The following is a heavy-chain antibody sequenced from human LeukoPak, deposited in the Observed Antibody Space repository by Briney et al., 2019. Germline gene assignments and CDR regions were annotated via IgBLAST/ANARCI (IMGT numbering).Heavy chain of an antibody. D-gene: IGHD6-19*01. CDR1: GFTFSSYG. Sequence: QPGGSLRLSCAASGFTFSSYGMHWVRQAPGKGLEWVAFIRYDGSNKYYADSVKGRFTISRDNSKNTLYLQMNSLRAEDTAVYHCAKDRAVAAPYYYYYMDVWGKGTTVTVSS. J-gene: IGHJ6*03. CDR3: AKDRAVAAPYYYYYMDV. V-gene: IGHV3-30*02. CDR2: IRYDGSNK.